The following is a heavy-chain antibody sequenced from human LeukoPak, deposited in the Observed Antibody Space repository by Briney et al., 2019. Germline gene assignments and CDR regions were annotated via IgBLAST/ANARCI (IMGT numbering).Heavy chain of an antibody. D-gene: IGHD3-3*01. Sequence: GGSLRLSCAVSGFTFSSYEMTWVRQAPGKGLEWVSAISGSGGSTYYADSVKGRFTISRDNSKNTLYLQMNSLRAEDTAVYYCAKAAAITIFGVVIVNFDYWGQGTLVTVSS. CDR3: AKAAAITIFGVVIVNFDY. CDR2: ISGSGGST. CDR1: GFTFSSYE. V-gene: IGHV3-23*01. J-gene: IGHJ4*02.